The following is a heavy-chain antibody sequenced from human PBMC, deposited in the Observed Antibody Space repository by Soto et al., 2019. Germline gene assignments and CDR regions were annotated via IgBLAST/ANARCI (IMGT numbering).Heavy chain of an antibody. CDR3: ARDRTLSYFDY. Sequence: GSLRLSCAASGFTFSSYGMHWVRQAPGKGLEWVAVIWYDGSNKYYADSVKGRFTISRDSSKNTLYLQMNSLRAEDTAVYYCARDRTLSYFDYWGQGTLVTVSS. V-gene: IGHV3-33*01. J-gene: IGHJ4*02. CDR2: IWYDGSNK. CDR1: GFTFSSYG.